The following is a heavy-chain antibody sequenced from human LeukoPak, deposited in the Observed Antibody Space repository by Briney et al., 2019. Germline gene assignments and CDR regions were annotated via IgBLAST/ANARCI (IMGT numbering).Heavy chain of an antibody. Sequence: GGSLRLSCAASGFTFDDYVMHWVRQAPGKGLEWVSFISGDGGATYYADSAKGRFTISRDNGRKSLYLQMDSLRTEDTAVYYCGRAMMTTTPYYYYALDVWGQGTTVTVSS. CDR2: ISGDGGAT. J-gene: IGHJ6*02. CDR3: GRAMMTTTPYYYYALDV. V-gene: IGHV3-43*02. CDR1: GFTFDDYV. D-gene: IGHD1-26*01.